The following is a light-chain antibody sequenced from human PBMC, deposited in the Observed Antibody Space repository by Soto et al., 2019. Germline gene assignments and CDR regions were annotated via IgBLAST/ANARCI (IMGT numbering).Light chain of an antibody. J-gene: IGKJ1*01. CDR2: GIS. Sequence: ENVLTQSPGTLSLSPGEGATLSCRATQSVTSRYFAWYQQKPGQAPRLLIYGISSRATDIPDRFSGSGSGTDYTLTISRLEPEDFTVYSCLQYHNLWAFGQGTKVEI. CDR1: QSVTSRY. V-gene: IGKV3-20*01. CDR3: LQYHNLWA.